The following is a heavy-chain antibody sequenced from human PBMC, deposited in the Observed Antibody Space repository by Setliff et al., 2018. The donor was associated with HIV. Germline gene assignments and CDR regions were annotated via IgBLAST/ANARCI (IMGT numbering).Heavy chain of an antibody. D-gene: IGHD3-10*01. CDR3: ARGRLLWSGSYYYYYMDV. V-gene: IGHV3-72*01. J-gene: IGHJ6*03. CDR1: GFTVSNNY. Sequence: GGSLRLSCAASGFTVSNNYMDWVRQAPGKGLEWVGRIRNKGNSYTTEYVASVKGRFTVSRDDSKNSLYLQMNSLKTEDTAVYYCARGRLLWSGSYYYYYMDVWGKGTTVTVSS. CDR2: IRNKGNSYTT.